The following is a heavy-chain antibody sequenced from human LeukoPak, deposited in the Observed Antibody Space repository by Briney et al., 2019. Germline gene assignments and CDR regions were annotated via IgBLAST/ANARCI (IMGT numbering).Heavy chain of an antibody. J-gene: IGHJ6*02. V-gene: IGHV3-7*05. Sequence: GGSLRLSCTASGFTFSNYWMSWVRKTPEKGLECVANIKQDGSETVYVDSVKGRFTISRDNAQTSLYLQMNSLRAEDTAIYYCARDPYSSSWSYGMDVWGQGTAVTVSS. CDR1: GFTFSNYW. D-gene: IGHD6-13*01. CDR3: ARDPYSSSWSYGMDV. CDR2: IKQDGSET.